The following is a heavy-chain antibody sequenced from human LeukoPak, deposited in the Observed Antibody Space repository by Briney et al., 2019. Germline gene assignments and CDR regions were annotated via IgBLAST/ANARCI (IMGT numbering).Heavy chain of an antibody. CDR1: GGSISSGGYY. D-gene: IGHD6-19*01. Sequence: SETLSLTCTVSGGSISSGGYYWSWIRQHPGKGLEWIGYIYYSGSTYYNPSLKSRVTISVDTSKNQFFLKLSSVTAADTAVYYCARAQWLDSLYYFDYWGQGTLVTVSS. CDR2: IYYSGST. V-gene: IGHV4-31*03. J-gene: IGHJ4*02. CDR3: ARAQWLDSLYYFDY.